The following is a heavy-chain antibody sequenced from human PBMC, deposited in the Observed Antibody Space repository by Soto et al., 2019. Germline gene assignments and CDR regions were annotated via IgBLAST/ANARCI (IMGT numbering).Heavy chain of an antibody. V-gene: IGHV3-11*01. CDR2: ISGSGTTI. CDR3: ARDGRYKTPYDGFDT. Sequence: QAQVVESGGGLVKPGGSLRPSCATSVINFSDHFMAWIRLSPGKGLEWIAYISGSGTTIYYADSVRGRFTISRDNANDSLYLQMNSLRAEDTAVYYCARDGRYKTPYDGFDTWGQGTMVTVSS. CDR1: VINFSDHF. J-gene: IGHJ3*02. D-gene: IGHD1-26*01.